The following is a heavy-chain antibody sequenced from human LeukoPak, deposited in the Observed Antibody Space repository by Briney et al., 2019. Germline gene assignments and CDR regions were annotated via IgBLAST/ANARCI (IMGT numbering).Heavy chain of an antibody. D-gene: IGHD5-18*01. CDR1: GYTFTSYG. CDR2: ISAYNGNT. CDR3: ASPWNSYGYYYYYGMDV. V-gene: IGHV1-18*01. Sequence: ASVKVSCKASGYTFTSYGISWVRQAPGQGLEWMGWISAYNGNTNYAQKLQGRVTMTTDTSTSTAYMELRSLRSDDTAVYYCASPWNSYGYYYYYGMDVWGQGTTVTVSS. J-gene: IGHJ6*02.